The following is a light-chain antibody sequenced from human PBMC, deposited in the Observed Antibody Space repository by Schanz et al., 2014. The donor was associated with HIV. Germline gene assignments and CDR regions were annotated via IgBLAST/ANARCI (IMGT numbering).Light chain of an antibody. CDR1: QSISTW. J-gene: IGKJ2*01. CDR2: KAS. Sequence: DIQMTQSPSTLSASVGDRVTITCRASQSISTWLAWNQQKPGKAPNLLIYKASSLESGVPSRFSGSGSGTEFTLTINSLQPDDFATYFCHQYKTYPYTFGQGTKLEIK. CDR3: HQYKTYPYT. V-gene: IGKV1-5*03.